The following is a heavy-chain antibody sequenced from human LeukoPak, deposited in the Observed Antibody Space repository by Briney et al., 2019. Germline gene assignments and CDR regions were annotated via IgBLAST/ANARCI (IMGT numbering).Heavy chain of an antibody. D-gene: IGHD3-16*01. CDR2: ISSGGDTF. Sequence: GGSLRLSCAASGFIFSDYYMVWIRQAPGKGLEWVAYISSGGDTFFYADSVKGRFTISRDNSDDSLYLQMNSLRVEDTAVYYCARGDGVYDYVWGRPHWGQGTLVTVSP. V-gene: IGHV3-11*01. CDR3: ARGDGVYDYVWGRPH. CDR1: GFIFSDYY. J-gene: IGHJ4*02.